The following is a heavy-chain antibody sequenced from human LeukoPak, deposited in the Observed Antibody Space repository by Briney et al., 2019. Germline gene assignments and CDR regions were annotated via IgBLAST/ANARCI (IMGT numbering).Heavy chain of an antibody. CDR2: ISSSGSTI. D-gene: IGHD3-22*01. J-gene: IGHJ4*02. CDR1: GFTFSDYY. Sequence: PGGSLRLSCAASGFTFSDYYMSWIRQAPGKGLEWVSYISSSGSTICYADSVKGRFTISRDNAKNSLYLQMHSLRAEATAVYYCAMIVVVTRLIDYWGQGTLVTVSS. V-gene: IGHV3-11*01. CDR3: AMIVVVTRLIDY.